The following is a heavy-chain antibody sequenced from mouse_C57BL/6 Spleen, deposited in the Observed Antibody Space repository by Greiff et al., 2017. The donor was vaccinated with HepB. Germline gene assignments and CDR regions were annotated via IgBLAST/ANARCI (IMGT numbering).Heavy chain of an antibody. CDR3: ARWGDTTVGGPFAY. J-gene: IGHJ3*01. CDR2: ILPGSGST. CDR1: GYTFTGYW. V-gene: IGHV1-9*01. Sequence: QVQLQQSGAELMKPGASVKLSCKATGYTFTGYWIEWVKQRPGHGLEWIGEILPGSGSTNYNEKFKGKVTFTADTSSNTAYMQLRSLTTEDSASYYCARWGDTTVGGPFAYWSQGTLVTVSA. D-gene: IGHD1-1*01.